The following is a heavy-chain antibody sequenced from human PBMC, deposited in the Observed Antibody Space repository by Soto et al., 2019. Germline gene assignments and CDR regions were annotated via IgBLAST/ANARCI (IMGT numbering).Heavy chain of an antibody. CDR2: ISAYNGNT. J-gene: IGHJ6*02. Sequence: ASVKVSCTASGYTFTSYGISWVRQAPGQGLEWMGWISAYNGNTNYAQKLQGRVTMTTDTSTSTAYMELRSLRSDDTAVYYCASLLRYFDWLPAPYGMDVWGQGTTVTVSS. CDR3: ASLLRYFDWLPAPYGMDV. D-gene: IGHD3-9*01. V-gene: IGHV1-18*01. CDR1: GYTFTSYG.